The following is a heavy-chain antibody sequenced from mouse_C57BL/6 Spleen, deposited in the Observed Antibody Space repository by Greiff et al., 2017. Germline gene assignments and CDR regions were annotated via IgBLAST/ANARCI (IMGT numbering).Heavy chain of an antibody. V-gene: IGHV1-81*01. CDR3: ARRYYYGSSYEFDY. CDR2: IYPRSGNT. D-gene: IGHD1-1*01. Sequence: QVQLQQSGAELARPGASVKLSCKASGYTFTSYGISWVKQRTGQGLEWIGEIYPRSGNTYYNEKFKGKATLTADKSSSTAYMELRSLTSEDSAVYFCARRYYYGSSYEFDYWGQGTTLTVSS. CDR1: GYTFTSYG. J-gene: IGHJ2*01.